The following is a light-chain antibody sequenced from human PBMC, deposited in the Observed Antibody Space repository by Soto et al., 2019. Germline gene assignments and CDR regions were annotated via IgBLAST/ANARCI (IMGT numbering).Light chain of an antibody. Sequence: DGVLSPCPLSLPATPGDPAFSSGSSSQGLLHSNRYNYLDWYLQKPGQSPQLLVYLGSNRASGVPDRFSGSGSGTDFTLKISRVEAEDVGVYYCMQALQTPITFGQGTRLEI. CDR1: QGLLHSNRYNY. J-gene: IGKJ5*01. V-gene: IGKV2-28*01. CDR3: MQALQTPIT. CDR2: LGS.